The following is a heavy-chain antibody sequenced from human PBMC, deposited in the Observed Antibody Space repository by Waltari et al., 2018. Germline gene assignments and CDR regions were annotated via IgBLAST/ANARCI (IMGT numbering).Heavy chain of an antibody. CDR2: IKQDESEI. Sequence: EVQLVESGGGLVQPGGSLRLSCAASGFTLGSYWMTWIRQAPGKGLEWVANIKQDESEIDYVGSVKGRFTVSRDNAKNSLYLQMNSLRAEDTAIYYCARVHYYYHMDVWGKGTTVTVSS. V-gene: IGHV3-7*01. J-gene: IGHJ6*03. CDR3: ARVHYYYHMDV. CDR1: GFTLGSYW.